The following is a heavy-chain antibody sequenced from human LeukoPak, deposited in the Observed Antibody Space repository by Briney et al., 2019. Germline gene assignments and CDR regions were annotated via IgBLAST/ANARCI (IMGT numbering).Heavy chain of an antibody. CDR1: GYTFTSYY. CDR3: ARSRPVQTDAFDI. CDR2: INPSGGST. V-gene: IGHV1-46*01. J-gene: IGHJ3*02. Sequence: RGASVKVSCTASGYTFTSYYMHWVRQAPGQGLEWMGIINPSGGSTSYAQKFQGRVTMTRDMSTSTVYMELSSLRSEDTAVYYCARSRPVQTDAFDIWGQGTMVTVSS.